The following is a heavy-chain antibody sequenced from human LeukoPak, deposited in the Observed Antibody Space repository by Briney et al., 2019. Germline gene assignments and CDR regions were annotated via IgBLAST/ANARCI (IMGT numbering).Heavy chain of an antibody. D-gene: IGHD5-18*01. CDR3: ARGMGGYSYVWAFDY. CDR1: GGSISSYY. J-gene: IGHJ4*02. Sequence: PSETLSLTCNVSGGSISSYYWSWIRQPPGEGLEWMGYIYYSGSTNYNPSLKSRVTISVDTSKNQFALKLSSVTAADTAVYYCARGMGGYSYVWAFDYWGQGTLVTVSS. CDR2: IYYSGST. V-gene: IGHV4-59*01.